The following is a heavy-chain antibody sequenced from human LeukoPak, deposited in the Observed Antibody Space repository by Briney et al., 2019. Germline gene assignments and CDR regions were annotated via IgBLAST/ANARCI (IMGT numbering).Heavy chain of an antibody. J-gene: IGHJ4*02. V-gene: IGHV3-23*01. CDR2: ISGSGGST. Sequence: PGGSLRLSCAASGFTFSSYAMSWVRQAPGKGLERVSAISGSGGSTYYADSVKGRFTISRDNSKNTLYLQMNSLRAEDTAVYYCAKVARKWELSDYFDYWGQGTLVTVSS. CDR3: AKVARKWELSDYFDY. D-gene: IGHD1-26*01. CDR1: GFTFSSYA.